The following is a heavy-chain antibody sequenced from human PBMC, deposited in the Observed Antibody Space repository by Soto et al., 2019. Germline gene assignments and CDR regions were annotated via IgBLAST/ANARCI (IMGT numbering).Heavy chain of an antibody. CDR3: AKGGGEYQLLRDY. V-gene: IGHV3-23*01. Sequence: EVQLLESGGGLVQPGGSMRLSCAASGFTFSSYAMSWVRQAPGKGLEWVSAISGSGGSTYYADSVKGRFTISRDNSKNTLYLQMNGLSAEDTAVYYCAKGGGEYQLLRDYWGQGTLVTVSS. CDR1: GFTFSSYA. J-gene: IGHJ4*02. D-gene: IGHD2-2*01. CDR2: ISGSGGST.